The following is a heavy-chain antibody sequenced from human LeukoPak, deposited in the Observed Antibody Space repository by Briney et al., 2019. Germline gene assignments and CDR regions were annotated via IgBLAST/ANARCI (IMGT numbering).Heavy chain of an antibody. D-gene: IGHD2-2*02. CDR1: GYTFTGYY. J-gene: IGHJ5*02. CDR3: ARGGYCSSSTCYTKLNT. CDR2: INPNSGGT. V-gene: IGHV1-2*02. Sequence: ASVKVSCKASGYTFTGYYMHWVRQAPGQGLEGMGWINPNSGGTNYAQNFQGRVTISRDTSISTAYLDLSRLRSDDTAVFYCARGGYCSSSTCYTKLNTWGQGALVTVSS.